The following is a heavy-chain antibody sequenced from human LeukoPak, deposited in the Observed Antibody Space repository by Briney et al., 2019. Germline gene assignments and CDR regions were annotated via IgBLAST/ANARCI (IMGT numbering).Heavy chain of an antibody. D-gene: IGHD1-26*01. CDR3: ARGDRGYFDY. CDR2: LYDDGCT. Sequence: GGSLRLSCAASGFTVSSNYMSWVRQAPGKGLEWVSVLYDDGCTYYADSVKGRFTISRDNSKNTLYLQMNSLRAEDTAVYYCARGDRGYFDYWGQGTLVTVSS. V-gene: IGHV3-53*01. J-gene: IGHJ4*02. CDR1: GFTVSSNY.